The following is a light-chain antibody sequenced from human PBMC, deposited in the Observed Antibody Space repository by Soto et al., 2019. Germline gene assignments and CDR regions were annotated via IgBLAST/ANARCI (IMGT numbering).Light chain of an antibody. CDR3: QQYNDYSWT. CDR1: HSISTW. V-gene: IGKV1-5*03. J-gene: IGKJ1*01. CDR2: KAS. Sequence: DIQLTQSPSSVSASVGDSVTITCRASHSISTWLAWYQQKPGKAPRLLIYKASTLEIGVPSRFSGSGSGTEFTLTISSLQPDDVATYYCQQYNDYSWTFGQGTKVDIK.